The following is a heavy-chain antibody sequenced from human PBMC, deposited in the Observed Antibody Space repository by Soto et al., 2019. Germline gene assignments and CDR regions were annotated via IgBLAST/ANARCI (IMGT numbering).Heavy chain of an antibody. Sequence: GGSLRLSCAASGFTVSSNYMSWVRQAPGKGLEWVSVIYSGGSTYYADSVKGRFTISRDNSKNTLYLQMNSLRAEDTAVYYCAGEIPSPVAAAGPVLYWGQGTLVTVSS. CDR3: AGEIPSPVAAAGPVLY. CDR2: IYSGGST. D-gene: IGHD6-13*01. V-gene: IGHV3-66*01. CDR1: GFTVSSNY. J-gene: IGHJ4*02.